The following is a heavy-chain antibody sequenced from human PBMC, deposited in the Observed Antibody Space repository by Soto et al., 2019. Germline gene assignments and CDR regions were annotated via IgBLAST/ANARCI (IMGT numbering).Heavy chain of an antibody. CDR3: ARTGMVRGVIAWFDP. V-gene: IGHV4-30-2*01. J-gene: IGHJ5*02. Sequence: SETLSLTCAVSGGSISSGGYSGSWIRQPPGKGLEWIGYIYHSGSTYYNPSLKSRVTISVDRSKNQFSLKLSSVTAADTAVYYCARTGMVRGVIAWFDPWGQGTLVTVSS. D-gene: IGHD3-10*01. CDR2: IYHSGST. CDR1: GGSISSGGYS.